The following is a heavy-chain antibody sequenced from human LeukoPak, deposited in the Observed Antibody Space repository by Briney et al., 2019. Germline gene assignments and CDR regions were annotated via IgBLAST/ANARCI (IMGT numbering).Heavy chain of an antibody. D-gene: IGHD3-3*01. Sequence: SETLSLTCTVSGGSISSGDYYWSWIRQPPGKGPEWIGYIYYSGSTYYNPSLKSRVTISVDTSKNQFSLKLSSVTAADTAVYYCARASLRFTFDYWGQGTLVTVSS. CDR2: IYYSGST. CDR1: GGSISSGDYY. J-gene: IGHJ4*02. V-gene: IGHV4-30-4*01. CDR3: ARASLRFTFDY.